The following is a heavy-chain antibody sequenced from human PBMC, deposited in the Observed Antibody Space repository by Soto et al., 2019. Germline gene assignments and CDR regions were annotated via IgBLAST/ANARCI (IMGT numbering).Heavy chain of an antibody. CDR3: AREGRYYASGRFWWFDP. CDR1: GGSFSDYY. D-gene: IGHD3-10*01. V-gene: IGHV4-34*01. Sequence: SETLSLTCAVYGGSFSDYYWSWIRQPPGKGLEWIGEINHSGSTNYNPSLKSRVTISVDTSKNQFSLKLSSVTAADTAVFYCAREGRYYASGRFWWFDPWGQGTLVTVSS. CDR2: INHSGST. J-gene: IGHJ5*02.